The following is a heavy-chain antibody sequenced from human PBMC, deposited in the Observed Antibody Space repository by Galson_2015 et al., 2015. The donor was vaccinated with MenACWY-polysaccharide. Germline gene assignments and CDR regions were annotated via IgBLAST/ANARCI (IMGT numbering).Heavy chain of an antibody. Sequence: SLRLSCAASGFTFSSYAMHWVRQAPGKGLEWVADISYDGSNKYDADSVKGRFTITRDNSETTLYQQVSSLRAEDTAVYDWARSYCDRTSCYGRDVWGQGTPVTVSS. CDR2: ISYDGSNK. D-gene: IGHD2/OR15-2a*01. CDR1: GFTFSSYA. CDR3: ARSYCDRTSCYGRDV. J-gene: IGHJ6*02. V-gene: IGHV3-30-3*01.